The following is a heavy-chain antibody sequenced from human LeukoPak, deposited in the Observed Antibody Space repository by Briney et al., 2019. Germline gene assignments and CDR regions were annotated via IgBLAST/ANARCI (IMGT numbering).Heavy chain of an antibody. V-gene: IGHV3-21*01. CDR1: GFTFSSYS. Sequence: TPGGSLRLSCAASGFTFSSYSMNWVRQAPGKGLEWVSSISSSSSYIYYADSVKGRFTISRDNAKNSLYLQMNSLRAEDTAVYYCARDSYDSSGYYPGQIDYWGQGTLVTVSS. D-gene: IGHD3-22*01. J-gene: IGHJ4*02. CDR2: ISSSSSYI. CDR3: ARDSYDSSGYYPGQIDY.